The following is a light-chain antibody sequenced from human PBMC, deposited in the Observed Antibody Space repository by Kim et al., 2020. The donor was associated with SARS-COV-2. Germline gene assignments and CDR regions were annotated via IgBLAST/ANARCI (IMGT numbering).Light chain of an antibody. CDR2: AAS. CDR3: QQSYSTPYT. Sequence: SVGDRVTITCRASQSISRYLKWYQQKPGKAPKLLIYAASSLQSGVPSRFSGSGSGTDFTLTISSLQPEDFATYYCQQSYSTPYTFGQGTKVDIK. V-gene: IGKV1-39*01. CDR1: QSISRY. J-gene: IGKJ2*01.